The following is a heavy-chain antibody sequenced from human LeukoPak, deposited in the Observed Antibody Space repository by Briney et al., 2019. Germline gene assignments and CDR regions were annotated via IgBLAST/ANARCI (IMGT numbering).Heavy chain of an antibody. CDR2: ISGRGDST. J-gene: IGHJ4*02. Sequence: GGSLRLSCAASGFTLSSYAMSWVRQAPGKGLEWVSSISGRGDSTYYADSVKGRFTISRDNSKNTLYLQMNSLRAEDTAVYYCAKGEDYYDSSGLFDYWGQGTLVTVSS. CDR3: AKGEDYYDSSGLFDY. V-gene: IGHV3-23*01. D-gene: IGHD3-22*01. CDR1: GFTLSSYA.